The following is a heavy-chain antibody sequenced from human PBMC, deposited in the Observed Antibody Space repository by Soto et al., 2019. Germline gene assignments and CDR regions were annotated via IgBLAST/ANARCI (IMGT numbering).Heavy chain of an antibody. CDR2: INPSGGST. CDR3: ARGGDTVNQYYGMDV. D-gene: IGHD4-4*01. V-gene: IGHV1-46*01. CDR1: GYTFTSYY. Sequence: KGCAASVKVSCKASGYTFTSYYMHWVRQAPGQRLEWMGIINPSGGSTSYAQKFQGRVTMARDTSTSTVYMELSSLRSEDTAVYYCARGGDTVNQYYGMDVWGQGTPVTVSS. J-gene: IGHJ6*02.